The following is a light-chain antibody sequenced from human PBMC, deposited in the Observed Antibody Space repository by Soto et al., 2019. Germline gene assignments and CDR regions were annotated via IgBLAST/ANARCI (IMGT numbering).Light chain of an antibody. J-gene: IGKJ4*01. V-gene: IGKV3-20*01. CDR1: QSVSSSY. CDR3: QQYNSMLS. Sequence: EIVLTQSPGTLSLSPGERATLSCRASQSVSSSYLAWYQQKPGQAPRLLIYGASSRATGIPDRFSGSGSGTDFTLTISRLEPEDVATYYCQQYNSMLSFGGGTEIELK. CDR2: GAS.